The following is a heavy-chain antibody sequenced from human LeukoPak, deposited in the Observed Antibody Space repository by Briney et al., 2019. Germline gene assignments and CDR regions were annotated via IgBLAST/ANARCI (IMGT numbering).Heavy chain of an antibody. V-gene: IGHV4-4*07. CDR3: AREYNEYPENWFDP. CDR2: IYTSGST. J-gene: IGHJ5*02. Sequence: SETLSLTCTVSGGSISSYYWSWIRQPAGKGLEWIGRIYTSGSTNYNPPLKSRVTMSVDTSKNQFSLKLSSVTAAGTAVYYCAREYNEYPENWFDPWGQGTLVTVSS. CDR1: GGSISSYY. D-gene: IGHD1-1*01.